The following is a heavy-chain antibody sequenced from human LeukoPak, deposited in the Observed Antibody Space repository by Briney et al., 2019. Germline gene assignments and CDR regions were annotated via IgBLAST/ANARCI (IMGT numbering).Heavy chain of an antibody. CDR2: ISASGSGT. CDR3: AKMGSGTYYYFNY. D-gene: IGHD3-10*01. V-gene: IGHV3-23*01. Sequence: PGGSLRLSCGASGFTFSSYSMNWVRQAPGKGLEWVSAISASGSGTYYADSVKGRFTISRDNSKNTLYLQMNSLRAEDSAVYYCAKMGSGTYYYFNYWGQGTLVTVSS. CDR1: GFTFSSYS. J-gene: IGHJ4*02.